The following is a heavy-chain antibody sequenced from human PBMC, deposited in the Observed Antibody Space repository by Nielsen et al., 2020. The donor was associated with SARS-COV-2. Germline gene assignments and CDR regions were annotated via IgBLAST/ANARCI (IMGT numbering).Heavy chain of an antibody. V-gene: IGHV3-73*01. CDR2: IRTKANSYAT. J-gene: IGHJ4*02. CDR3: TSGGAVALRGFDY. Sequence: GESLKISCAASGFTFSGSAMHWVRQASGKGLEWVGRIRTKANSYATAFAASVKGRFTISRDDSKKTAYLQMNSLKTEDTAIYYCTSGGAVALRGFDYWGQGTLVTVSS. CDR1: GFTFSGSA. D-gene: IGHD6-19*01.